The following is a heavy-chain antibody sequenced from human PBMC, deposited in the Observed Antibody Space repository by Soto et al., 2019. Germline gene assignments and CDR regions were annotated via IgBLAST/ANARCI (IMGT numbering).Heavy chain of an antibody. Sequence: SQTPALTCGVAGDSCSSNSAAWNWVMQSPSRCLEWLGRTYYRSKWYNDYAVSVKSRITINPDTSKHQFSLQLNSVTPEDTAVYYCARAQLGSSAASDISGPATIVTV. J-gene: IGHJ3*02. V-gene: IGHV6-1*01. CDR1: GDSCSSNSAA. CDR3: ARAQLGSSAASDI. CDR2: TYYRSKWYN. D-gene: IGHD1-1*01.